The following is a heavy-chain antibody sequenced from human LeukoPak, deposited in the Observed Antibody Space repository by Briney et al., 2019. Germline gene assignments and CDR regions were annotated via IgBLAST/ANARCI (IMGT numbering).Heavy chain of an antibody. J-gene: IGHJ3*02. CDR3: VGIVVVPSAFDI. CDR2: IYPGDSDT. V-gene: IGHV5-51*01. CDR1: GYIYTSYG. D-gene: IGHD2-15*01. Sequence: GESLKISCNSSGYIYTSYGIGWVRQMPGKGLEWMGIIYPGDSDTRYSPSFQGQVTISADKSISTAYLQWSSLKPSDTAMYYCVGIVVVPSAFDIWGQGTMVTVSS.